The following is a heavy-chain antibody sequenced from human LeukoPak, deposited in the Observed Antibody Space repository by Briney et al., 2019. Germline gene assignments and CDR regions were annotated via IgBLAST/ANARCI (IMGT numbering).Heavy chain of an antibody. CDR1: GYTFTRHW. D-gene: IGHD5-12*01. V-gene: IGHV5-51*01. Sequence: GESLKISCKDSGYTFTRHWITWVRQMPGKGLEWMGFIYPGNSDTRYSPSFQGQVTISADKSISTAYLQWSSLKASDTAMYYCARAFSGFGTIDYWGQGTLVTVSS. CDR3: ARAFSGFGTIDY. CDR2: IYPGNSDT. J-gene: IGHJ4*02.